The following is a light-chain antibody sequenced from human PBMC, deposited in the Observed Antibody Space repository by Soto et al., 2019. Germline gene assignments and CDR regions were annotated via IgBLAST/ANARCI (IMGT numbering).Light chain of an antibody. Sequence: QAVVTQPPSASGTPGQRVTISCSGSSSNIGSNTVNWYQQLPGTAPKLLIYSNNQRPPGVPDRFSGSKSGTSASLAISGLQSEDEADYYCAAWDDSLNGWVFGGGTKLTVL. CDR1: SSNIGSNT. J-gene: IGLJ3*02. CDR2: SNN. V-gene: IGLV1-44*01. CDR3: AAWDDSLNGWV.